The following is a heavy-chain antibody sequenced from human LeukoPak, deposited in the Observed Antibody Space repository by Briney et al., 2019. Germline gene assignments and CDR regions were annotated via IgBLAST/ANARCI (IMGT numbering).Heavy chain of an antibody. Sequence: PGGSLRLSCAASGFTFSSYWMSWVRQAPGKGLEWVANIKQDGSEKYYVDSVKGRFTISRDNAKNSLYLQMNSLRAEDTAVYYCARALHSSRNWFDPWGQGTLVTVS. V-gene: IGHV3-7*01. CDR3: ARALHSSRNWFDP. D-gene: IGHD6-19*01. CDR2: IKQDGSEK. CDR1: GFTFSSYW. J-gene: IGHJ5*02.